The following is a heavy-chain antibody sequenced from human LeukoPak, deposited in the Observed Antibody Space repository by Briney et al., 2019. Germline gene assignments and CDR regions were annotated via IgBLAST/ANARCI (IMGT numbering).Heavy chain of an antibody. D-gene: IGHD3-22*01. CDR3: AKGGRWPNGYYDSSGYYHPFDY. CDR1: GGSISSGSYY. V-gene: IGHV4-61*02. CDR2: IYTSGST. Sequence: SETLSLTCTVSGGSISSGSYYWSWIRQPAGKGLEWIGRIYTSGSTNYNPSLKSRVTISVDTSKDQFSLKLSSVTAADTAVYYCAKGGRWPNGYYDSSGYYHPFDYWGQGTLVTVSS. J-gene: IGHJ4*02.